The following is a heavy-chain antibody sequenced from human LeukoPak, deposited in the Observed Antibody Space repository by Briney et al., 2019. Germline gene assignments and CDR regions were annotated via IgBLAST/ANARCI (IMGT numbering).Heavy chain of an antibody. V-gene: IGHV1-69*13. CDR3: ARDSGRIVGAND. Sequence: SVKVSCKASGGTFSSYAISWVRQAPGQGLEWMGGIIPIFGTANYAQKFQGRVMITADESTSTAYMELSSLRSEDTAVYYCARDSGRIVGANDWGQGTLVTVSS. J-gene: IGHJ4*02. D-gene: IGHD1-26*01. CDR2: IIPIFGTA. CDR1: GGTFSSYA.